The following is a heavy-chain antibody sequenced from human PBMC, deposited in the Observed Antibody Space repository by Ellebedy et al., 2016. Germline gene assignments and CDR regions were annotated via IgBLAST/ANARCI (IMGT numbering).Heavy chain of an antibody. D-gene: IGHD3-10*01. Sequence: ASVKVSCXASGYTFTTFSITWVRQAPGQGLEWMGFVNTFSGNTTFAQKFQGRVSMTTDSSTHTAYMDLRSLRSDDTAMYYCAKTSGWGYGENWGQGTLVTVSS. CDR3: AKTSGWGYGEN. CDR2: VNTFSGNT. J-gene: IGHJ4*02. V-gene: IGHV1-18*04. CDR1: GYTFTTFS.